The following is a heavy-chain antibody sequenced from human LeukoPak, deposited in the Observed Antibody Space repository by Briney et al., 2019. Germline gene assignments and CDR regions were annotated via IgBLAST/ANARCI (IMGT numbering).Heavy chain of an antibody. CDR3: ARGQSASCDY. Sequence: SETLSLTCAVSGYSISSGYYWDWIRQPPGNGLEWIGSIFHSGITYYTPSLKSRVTISVDTSKNQFSLKLTSVTAADTAVYYCARGQSASCDYWGQGTLVTVSS. CDR2: IFHSGIT. CDR1: GYSISSGYY. J-gene: IGHJ4*02. D-gene: IGHD2-2*01. V-gene: IGHV4-38-2*01.